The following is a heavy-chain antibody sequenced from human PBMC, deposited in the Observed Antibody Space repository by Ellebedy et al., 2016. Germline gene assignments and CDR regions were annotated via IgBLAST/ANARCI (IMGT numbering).Heavy chain of an antibody. J-gene: IGHJ4*02. V-gene: IGHV3-23*01. CDR3: ARDPMIWIFDY. Sequence: GESLKISCAASGFTFSSYAMTWVRQAPGKGLEWVSSISGGGGSTYYADSVKGRFTISRDNAKNSLYLQMNSLRAEDTAVYYCARDPMIWIFDYWGQGTLVTVSS. CDR2: ISGGGGST. D-gene: IGHD3-22*01. CDR1: GFTFSSYA.